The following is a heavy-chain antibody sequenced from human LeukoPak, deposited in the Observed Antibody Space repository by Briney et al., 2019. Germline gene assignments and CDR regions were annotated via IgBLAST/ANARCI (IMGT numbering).Heavy chain of an antibody. D-gene: IGHD1-14*01. Sequence: GRSLRLSCAGSQFTFSSYGMHWVRQAPGKGLERVAVIWYDGSKKYYADSVKGRFTISRDNSKNTLYLQMDSLRAEDTAVYYCAKELTVYNRGYYFDYWGQGTLVTVSS. CDR1: QFTFSSYG. CDR3: AKELTVYNRGYYFDY. V-gene: IGHV3-33*06. J-gene: IGHJ4*02. CDR2: IWYDGSKK.